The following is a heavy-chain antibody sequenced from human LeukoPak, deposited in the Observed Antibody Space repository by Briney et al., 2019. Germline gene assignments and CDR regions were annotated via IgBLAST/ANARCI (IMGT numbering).Heavy chain of an antibody. CDR3: AMNWNCNY. CDR2: ISNNGGST. Sequence: GGSLRLSCSASGFTFSGYAMLWVRQAPGKGLECVSAISNNGGSTYYADSVKGRFTVSRDNSKNTLHLQMSSLRAEDTAVYYCAMNWNCNYWGQGTLVTVSS. D-gene: IGHD1-7*01. J-gene: IGHJ4*02. CDR1: GFTFSGYA. V-gene: IGHV3-64D*09.